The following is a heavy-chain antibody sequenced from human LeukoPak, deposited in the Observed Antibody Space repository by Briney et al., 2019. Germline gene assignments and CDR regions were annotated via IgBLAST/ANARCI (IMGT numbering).Heavy chain of an antibody. CDR2: ISYDGSNK. J-gene: IGHJ3*02. V-gene: IGHV3-30*18. CDR1: GFTFSSYG. CDR3: AKGLSDYYGGGDI. Sequence: GGSLRLSCAASGFTFSSYGMHWVRQAPGKGLEWVAVISYDGSNKYYADSVKGRFTISRDNSKNTLYLQMNSLRAEDTAVYYCAKGLSDYYGGGDIWGQGTMVTVSS. D-gene: IGHD3-10*01.